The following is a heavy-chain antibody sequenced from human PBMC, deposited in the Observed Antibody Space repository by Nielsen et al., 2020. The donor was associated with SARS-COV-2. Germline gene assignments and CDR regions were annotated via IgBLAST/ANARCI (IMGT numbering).Heavy chain of an antibody. D-gene: IGHD3-3*01. J-gene: IGHJ6*02. CDR3: ARDFYDFWSGYYYYYYGMDV. CDR1: GFTFSSYA. CDR2: ISYDGSNK. V-gene: IGHV3-30-3*01. Sequence: GESLKISCAASGFTFSSYAMHWVRQAPGKGLEWVAVISYDGSNKYYADSVKGRFTISRDNSKNTLYLQMNSLRAEDTAVYYCARDFYDFWSGYYYYYYGMDVWGQGTTVTVSS.